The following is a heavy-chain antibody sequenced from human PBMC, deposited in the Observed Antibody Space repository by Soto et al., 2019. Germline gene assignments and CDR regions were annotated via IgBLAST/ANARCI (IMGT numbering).Heavy chain of an antibody. J-gene: IGHJ4*02. CDR1: GFTFSRYG. Sequence: QVQLVESGGGVVQPGRSLRLSCAASGFTFSRYGMHWVRQAPGKGLEWVAVIWYDGSNKYYADSVKGRFTISRDNSKNTVYLQINSLRADDTAVYYCTRDYNHYFDYWGQGTLVTVSS. CDR2: IWYDGSNK. D-gene: IGHD1-1*01. CDR3: TRDYNHYFDY. V-gene: IGHV3-33*01.